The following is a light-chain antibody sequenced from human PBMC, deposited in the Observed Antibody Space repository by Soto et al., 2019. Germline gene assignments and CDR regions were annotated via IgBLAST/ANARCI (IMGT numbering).Light chain of an antibody. CDR1: QSVLYSSNNKKY. J-gene: IGKJ4*01. CDR3: QQYYSTSLT. CDR2: WAS. Sequence: DIVMTQSPDSLAVSLGERATINCKSSQSVLYSSNNKKYLAWYQQKPGQPPKLLIYWASTRESGVPDRFSGSGSGPDFTLSISSLQAEYVAVYYCQQYYSTSLTFGGGTKVEIK. V-gene: IGKV4-1*01.